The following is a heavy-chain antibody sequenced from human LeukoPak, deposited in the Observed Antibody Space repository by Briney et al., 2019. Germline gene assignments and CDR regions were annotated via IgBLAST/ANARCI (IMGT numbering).Heavy chain of an antibody. Sequence: PGGSLRLSCEASGFIFNHYALHWVCQAPNKGLEWVAVIWSDGTNRYYADSVKGRFSIFRDDSQKRVFLQMNSLRAEDTAVYYCVRDAQRGFDYSNSLQYWGQGALVTVSS. J-gene: IGHJ4*02. CDR1: GFIFNHYA. V-gene: IGHV3-33*01. D-gene: IGHD4-11*01. CDR2: IWSDGTNR. CDR3: VRDAQRGFDYSNSLQY.